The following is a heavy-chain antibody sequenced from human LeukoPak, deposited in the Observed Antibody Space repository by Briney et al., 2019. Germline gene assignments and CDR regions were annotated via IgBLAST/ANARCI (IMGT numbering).Heavy chain of an antibody. CDR2: INHSGST. V-gene: IGHV4-34*01. D-gene: IGHD1-7*01. Sequence: PSETLSLTCAVYGGSFSGYYWSWIRQPPGKGLEWIGEINHSGSTNYNPSLKSRVTISVDTSKNQFSLKLSSVTAADTAVYYCASGGRTGTYYYYYYGMDVWGQGTTVTVSS. J-gene: IGHJ6*02. CDR3: ASGGRTGTYYYYYYGMDV. CDR1: GGSFSGYY.